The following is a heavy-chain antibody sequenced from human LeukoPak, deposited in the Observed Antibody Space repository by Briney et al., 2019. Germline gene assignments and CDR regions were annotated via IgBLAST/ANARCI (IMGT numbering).Heavy chain of an antibody. D-gene: IGHD6-13*01. CDR1: GFTFSSYS. CDR2: ISSSSSYI. J-gene: IGHJ4*02. V-gene: IGHV3-21*01. CDR3: ARDHGSSWRTLNFDY. Sequence: GGSLRLSCAASGFTFSSYSMNWVRQAPGKGLEWVSSISSSSSYIYYADSVKGRFTISRDNAKNSLYLQMNSLRAEDTAVYYCARDHGSSWRTLNFDYWGQGTLVTVSS.